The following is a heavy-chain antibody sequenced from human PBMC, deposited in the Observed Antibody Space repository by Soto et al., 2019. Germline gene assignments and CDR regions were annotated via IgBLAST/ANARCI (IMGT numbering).Heavy chain of an antibody. J-gene: IGHJ4*02. CDR2: IYYSGST. CDR1: GGSISSGFYS. Sequence: VQLQESGPGLVKPSQTLSLTCTVSGGSISSGFYSWSWIRQLPGKGLEWIGYIYYSGSTYYNPSLKSRVTISGDTSKNQFSLKLSSVTAADTAVYYCARAPVRQLLLDYWGQGTLVTVSS. CDR3: ARAPVRQLLLDY. D-gene: IGHD2-15*01. V-gene: IGHV4-31*03.